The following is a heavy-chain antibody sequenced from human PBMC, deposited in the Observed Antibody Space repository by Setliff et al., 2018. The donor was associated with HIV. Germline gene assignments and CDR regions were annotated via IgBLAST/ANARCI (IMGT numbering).Heavy chain of an antibody. J-gene: IGHJ3*02. CDR2: IYYIGST. CDR3: ARVSRDFDDYRQLGSFDI. D-gene: IGHD4-17*01. CDR1: GGSISRSTYY. Sequence: PSETLSLTCSVSGGSISRSTYYWAWIRQPPGKGLEWIGSIYYIGSTYYNPSLKSRVTISVDTSKNQFSLTLNSMTAADTAVYYCARVSRDFDDYRQLGSFDIWGQGAVVTVSS. V-gene: IGHV4-39*07.